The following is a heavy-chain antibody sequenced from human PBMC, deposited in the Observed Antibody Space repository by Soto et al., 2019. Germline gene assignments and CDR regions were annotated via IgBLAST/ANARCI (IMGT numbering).Heavy chain of an antibody. CDR2: IKEDGSEK. D-gene: IGHD3-16*02. CDR1: GFILRNYW. V-gene: IGHV3-7*03. J-gene: IGHJ5*02. CDR3: ARYRSLDP. Sequence: WGSLRLSCADSGFILRNYWMSWVRQAPVMGLQWVASIKEDGSEKYYVDPVKGRFTISRENAKNSLYPQMNSLRAEDTAVYYCARYRSLDPWGQGILVTVSS.